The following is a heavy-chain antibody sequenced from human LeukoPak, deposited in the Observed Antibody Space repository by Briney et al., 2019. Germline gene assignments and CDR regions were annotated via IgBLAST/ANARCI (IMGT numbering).Heavy chain of an antibody. V-gene: IGHV4-39*01. CDR3: ATEDCSSTSCYSFDY. Sequence: KPSETLSLTXTVSGGSISSSSYYWGGIRQPPGKGLEWIESIYYSGSTYYNPSLKSRVTISVDTSKNQFSLKLSSVTAADTAVYYCATEDCSSTSCYSFDYWGQGTLVTVSS. CDR1: GGSISSSSYY. J-gene: IGHJ4*02. CDR2: IYYSGST. D-gene: IGHD2-2*01.